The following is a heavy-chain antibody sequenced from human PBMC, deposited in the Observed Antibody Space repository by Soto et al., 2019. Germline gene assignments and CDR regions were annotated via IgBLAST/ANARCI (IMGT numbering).Heavy chain of an antibody. CDR3: ARRGSGHTFDP. Sequence: SETLSLTXGVTGASISRGGFHWGWIRQPPGQGLEWIGSLYSGSTYYNPSLKSRVTISADTSKNEFSLRLTSVTAADTAVYYCARRGSGHTFDPWGQGTQVTVSS. CDR2: LYSGST. CDR1: GASISRGGFH. V-gene: IGHV4-39*01. D-gene: IGHD3-10*01. J-gene: IGHJ5*02.